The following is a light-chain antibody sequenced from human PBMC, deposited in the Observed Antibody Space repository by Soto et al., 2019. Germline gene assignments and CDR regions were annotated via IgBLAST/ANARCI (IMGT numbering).Light chain of an antibody. V-gene: IGKV4-1*01. CDR3: QQYYSSPPT. CDR2: WAS. Sequence: DIVVTQSPDSLAVSLGERATINCKSSQNNTNYLAWYQQKAGQPPKLLIDWASTRASGVPDRFSGSGSGTDFTLTLSSLQAEDVAVYYCQQYYSSPPTFGQGTKVDI. J-gene: IGKJ1*01. CDR1: QNNTNY.